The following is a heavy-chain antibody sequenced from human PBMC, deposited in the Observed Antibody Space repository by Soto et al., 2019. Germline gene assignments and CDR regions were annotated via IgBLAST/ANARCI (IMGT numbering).Heavy chain of an antibody. V-gene: IGHV4-39*01. CDR2: IYYSGRT. Sequence: QLQLQESGPGLVKPSETLSLTCTVSGDSISSSSYYWGWIRQPPGKGLEWIGSIYYSGRTYYNPSLKSRVTKSVDTSKNQFSLKLSSVAAADTAVYYCARHKAQLLLYSFDYWCQGTLVTVSS. CDR1: GDSISSSSYY. J-gene: IGHJ4*02. D-gene: IGHD2-2*02. CDR3: ARHKAQLLLYSFDY.